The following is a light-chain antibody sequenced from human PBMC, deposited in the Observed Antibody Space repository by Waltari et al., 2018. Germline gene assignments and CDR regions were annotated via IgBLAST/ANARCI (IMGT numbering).Light chain of an antibody. CDR2: DAS. CDR1: QSVSSY. J-gene: IGKJ2*01. V-gene: IGKV3-11*01. CDR3: QQRSNWPPKYT. Sequence: EIVLTQSPATLSLSPGERATLSCRASQSVSSYLAWYQQKTGQAPRLLIYDASNRATGIPARFSGSGSGTDFTLTISSLEPEDFAVYYCQQRSNWPPKYTFGQGTKLEIK.